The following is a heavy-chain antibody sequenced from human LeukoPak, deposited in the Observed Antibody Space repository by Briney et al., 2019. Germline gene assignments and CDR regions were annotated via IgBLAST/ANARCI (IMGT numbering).Heavy chain of an antibody. CDR3: ATGLGGY. D-gene: IGHD4-23*01. Sequence: KPGGSLRLSCAASGFTFSNAWMSWVRQAPGKGLEWVGRIKTKTDGGTTDYAAPVKGRFTVSRDDSKNTLYLQMNSLKTGDTAIYYCATGLGGYWGQGTLVTVSS. J-gene: IGHJ4*02. V-gene: IGHV3-15*01. CDR2: IKTKTDGGTT. CDR1: GFTFSNAW.